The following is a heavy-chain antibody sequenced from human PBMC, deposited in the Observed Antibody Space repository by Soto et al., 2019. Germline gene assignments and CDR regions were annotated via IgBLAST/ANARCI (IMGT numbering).Heavy chain of an antibody. CDR2: IVPLFQSA. J-gene: IGHJ5*01. D-gene: IGHD2-15*01. CDR3: SRAVADVLVAAARGNWFDS. V-gene: IGHV1-69*01. CDR1: GGTFTNFA. Sequence: QVQLVQSGTEVKKPGSSVKVSCKASGGTFTNFAIRWLRQAPGQGLEWMGGIVPLFQSANYAQKFQDRLTITADESTSTVYLQLRSLRSDDTAVYYCSRAVADVLVAAARGNWFDSWGQGNLVTVSS.